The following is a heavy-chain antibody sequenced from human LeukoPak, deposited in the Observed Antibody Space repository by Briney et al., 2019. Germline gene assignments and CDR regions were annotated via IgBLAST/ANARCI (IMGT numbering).Heavy chain of an antibody. Sequence: SETLSLTCTVSGGSISSGGYYWSWIRQHPGKGLEWIGYIYYSGSTNYNPSLKSRVTISVDTSKNQFSLKLSSVTAADTAVYYCARVPRGYYYVRSVADAFDIWGQGTMVTVSS. J-gene: IGHJ3*02. CDR3: ARVPRGYYYVRSVADAFDI. CDR1: GGSISSGGYY. CDR2: IYYSGST. D-gene: IGHD3-22*01. V-gene: IGHV4-31*03.